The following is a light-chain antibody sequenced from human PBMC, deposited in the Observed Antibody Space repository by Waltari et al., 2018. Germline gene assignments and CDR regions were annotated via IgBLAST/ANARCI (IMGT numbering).Light chain of an antibody. J-gene: IGKJ1*01. V-gene: IGKV4-1*01. CDR3: QQYYTTPRT. Sequence: DFVMTQSPDSLAVSLGERATINCRSRQTILDNADQNNYLAWYQHKPGQPPKLLISWPPARESGVPDRFTGSGSGTDFPLTISSRQAEDVGIYYCQQYYTTPRTFGQGTKGEVK. CDR1: QTILDNADQNNY. CDR2: WPP.